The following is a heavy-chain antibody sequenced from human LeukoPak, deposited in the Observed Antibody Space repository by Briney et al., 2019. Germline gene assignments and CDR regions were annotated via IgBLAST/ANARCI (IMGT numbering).Heavy chain of an antibody. CDR1: GGSISSGDYY. J-gene: IGHJ4*02. V-gene: IGHV4-30-4*01. Sequence: SETLSLTCTVSGGSISSGDYYWSWIRQPPEKGLEWIGYIYYSGSTYYNPSLKSRVTISVDTSKNQFSLKLSSVTAADTAVYYCARALGYYDSSGGHYFDYWGQGTLVTVSS. CDR2: IYYSGST. CDR3: ARALGYYDSSGGHYFDY. D-gene: IGHD3-22*01.